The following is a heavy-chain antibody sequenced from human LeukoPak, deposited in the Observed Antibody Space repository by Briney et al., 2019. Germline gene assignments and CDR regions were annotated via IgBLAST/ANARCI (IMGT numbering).Heavy chain of an antibody. CDR3: ARGRGPPSTVAGTRYYYYGMDV. D-gene: IGHD6-19*01. CDR1: GGSISSYY. Sequence: PSETLSLTCTVSGGSISSYYWSWIRQPPGKGLEWIGYIYYSGSTNYNPSLKSRVTISVDTSKNQFSLKLSSVTAADTAVYYCARGRGPPSTVAGTRYYYYGMDVWGQGTTVTVSS. CDR2: IYYSGST. J-gene: IGHJ6*02. V-gene: IGHV4-59*12.